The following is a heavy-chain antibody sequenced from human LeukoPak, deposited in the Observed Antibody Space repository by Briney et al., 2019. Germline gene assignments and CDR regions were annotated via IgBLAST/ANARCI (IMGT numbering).Heavy chain of an antibody. CDR3: ARHSREMATIGDFGYYYYYYMDV. Sequence: PSETLSLTCTVSGDSISTINYYWSWIRQPAGKGLEWIGRIYPSGSTSYNPSLKSRVTISVDTSKNQFSLKLSSVTAADTAVYYCARHSREMATIGDFGYYYYYYMDVWGKGTTVTISS. J-gene: IGHJ6*03. V-gene: IGHV4-61*02. D-gene: IGHD5-24*01. CDR1: GDSISTINYY. CDR2: IYPSGST.